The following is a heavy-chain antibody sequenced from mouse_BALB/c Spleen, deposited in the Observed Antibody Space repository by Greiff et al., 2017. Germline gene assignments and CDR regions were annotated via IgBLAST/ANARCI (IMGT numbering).Heavy chain of an antibody. CDR1: GYTFTSYV. CDR2: INPYNDGT. V-gene: IGHV1-14*01. Sequence: EVQLQQSGPELVKPGASVKMSCKASGYTFTSYVMHWVKQKPGQGLEWIGYINPYNDGTKYNEKFKGKATLTSDKSSSTSEDSAVYYCARSSSFITTVVVDYWGQGTTLTVSS. J-gene: IGHJ2*01. D-gene: IGHD1-1*01. CDR3: ARSSSFITTVVVDY.